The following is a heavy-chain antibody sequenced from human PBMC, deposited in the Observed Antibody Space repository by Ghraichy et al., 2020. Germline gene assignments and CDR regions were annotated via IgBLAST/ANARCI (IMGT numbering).Heavy chain of an antibody. J-gene: IGHJ4*02. D-gene: IGHD6-6*01. CDR1: GYSISSGYY. V-gene: IGHV4-38-2*01. CDR2: IYHSGST. Sequence: SQTLSLTCAVSGYSISSGYYWGWIRQPPGKRLEWIGNIYHSGSTYYNPSLKSRVTISLDTSKNQFSLKLTSVTAADTAVYYCARVQSIAARPGGDFDYWGQGTLVTVSS. CDR3: ARVQSIAARPGGDFDY.